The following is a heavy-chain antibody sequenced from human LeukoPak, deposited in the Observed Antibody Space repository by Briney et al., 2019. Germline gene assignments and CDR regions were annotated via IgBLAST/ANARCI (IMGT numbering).Heavy chain of an antibody. CDR1: GFTFSRHG. J-gene: IGHJ1*01. Sequence: GGSLRLSCAASGFTFSRHGMNWVRQAPGKGLEGVSGISPSGGITYYTDSVKGRFTISRDNSKNTQSLQMNSLRAEDTAVYYCAKDDDWGRYKHWGQGTLVTVSS. CDR2: ISPSGGIT. CDR3: AKDDDWGRYKH. V-gene: IGHV3-23*01. D-gene: IGHD3-16*01.